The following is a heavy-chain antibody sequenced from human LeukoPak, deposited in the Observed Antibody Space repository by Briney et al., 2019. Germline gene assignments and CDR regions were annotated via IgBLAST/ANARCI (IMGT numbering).Heavy chain of an antibody. V-gene: IGHV1-69*04. J-gene: IGHJ4*02. CDR1: GGTFSSYA. CDR2: IIPILGIA. D-gene: IGHD6-13*01. Sequence: ASVKVSCKASGGTFSSYAISWVRQAPGQGLEWMGRIIPILGIANYAQRFQGRVTITADKSTSTAYMELSSLRSEDTAVYYCARDIRLAAGPDYWGQGTLVTVSS. CDR3: ARDIRLAAGPDY.